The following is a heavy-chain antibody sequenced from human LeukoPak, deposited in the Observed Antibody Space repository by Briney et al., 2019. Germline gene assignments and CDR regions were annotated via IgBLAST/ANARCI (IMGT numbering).Heavy chain of an antibody. V-gene: IGHV3-23*01. D-gene: IGHD3-9*01. Sequence: PGGSLRLSCAASGFTFSSYAMSWVRQAPGKGLEWVSAISGSGGSTYYADSVKGRFTISRDISKNTLYLQMNSLRAEDTAVYYCARSHLTGYYNGFDYWGQGTLVTVSS. CDR3: ARSHLTGYYNGFDY. CDR1: GFTFSSYA. CDR2: ISGSGGST. J-gene: IGHJ4*02.